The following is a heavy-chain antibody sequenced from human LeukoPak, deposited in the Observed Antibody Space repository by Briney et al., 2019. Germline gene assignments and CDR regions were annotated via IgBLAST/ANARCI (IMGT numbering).Heavy chain of an antibody. D-gene: IGHD6-19*01. V-gene: IGHV4-4*07. CDR3: ARVDASGWHYFDD. CDR2: IYTSAST. CDR1: GGSISNYY. Sequence: SETLSLTCTVSGGSISNYYWSWIRQPAGKGLEWIGHIYTSASTNYNPSLKSRVTMSLDTSKNQFSLELNSVTAADTAAYYCARVDASGWHYFDDWGQGTLVTVSS. J-gene: IGHJ4*02.